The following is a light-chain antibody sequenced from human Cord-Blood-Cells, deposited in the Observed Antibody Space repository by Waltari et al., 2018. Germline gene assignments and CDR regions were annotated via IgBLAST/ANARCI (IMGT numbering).Light chain of an antibody. Sequence: QSALTQPAPVSGSPGQSITTSCTGTRSDVGSYNLVSWYHQHPGNAPKLIIYDVSKRPSGVSNRFSGSKSGNTASLTISGLQAEDEADYYCCSYAGSSTYVFGTGTKVTVL. CDR3: CSYAGSSTYV. CDR1: RSDVGSYNL. CDR2: DVS. V-gene: IGLV2-23*02. J-gene: IGLJ1*01.